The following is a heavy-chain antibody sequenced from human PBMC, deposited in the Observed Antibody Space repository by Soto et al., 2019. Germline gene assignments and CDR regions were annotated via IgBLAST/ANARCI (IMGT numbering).Heavy chain of an antibody. V-gene: IGHV3-7*01. CDR1: GFTFSSYW. Sequence: GGSLRLSCAASGFTFSSYWMSWVRQAPGKGLEWVANIKQDGSEKYYVDSVKGRFTISRDNAKNSLYLQMNSLRAEDTAVYYCAREYCSGGSCYTRHYYYYMDVWGKGTTVTVSS. J-gene: IGHJ6*03. CDR2: IKQDGSEK. D-gene: IGHD2-15*01. CDR3: AREYCSGGSCYTRHYYYYMDV.